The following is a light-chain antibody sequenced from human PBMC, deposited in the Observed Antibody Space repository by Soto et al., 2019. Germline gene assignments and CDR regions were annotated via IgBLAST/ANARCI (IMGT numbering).Light chain of an antibody. Sequence: PEEKAHLSCGPSRSISTYLACYQQKPGQAPRLLIYEALNRATGIPARFSGSGSGTDFTLTICSFEPEDFAVYYCEQRNNWPNTFAGGINADI. CDR3: EQRNNWPNT. J-gene: IGKJ4*02. CDR1: RSISTY. CDR2: EAL. V-gene: IGKV3-11*01.